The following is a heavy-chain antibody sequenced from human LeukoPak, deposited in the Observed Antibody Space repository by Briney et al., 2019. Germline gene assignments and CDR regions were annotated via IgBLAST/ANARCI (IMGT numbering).Heavy chain of an antibody. CDR2: ISANGGVT. CDR3: VKERPYGISWFDP. V-gene: IGHV3-64D*06. D-gene: IGHD1-14*01. Sequence: PGGSLRLSCSASGFTFSTYSMHWVRQAPGKGLQYVSAISANGGVTYYADSVKGRFTISRDNSKNTLYLQMSSLRAEDTAVYYCVKERPYGISWFDPWGQGTLVTVSS. J-gene: IGHJ5*02. CDR1: GFTFSTYS.